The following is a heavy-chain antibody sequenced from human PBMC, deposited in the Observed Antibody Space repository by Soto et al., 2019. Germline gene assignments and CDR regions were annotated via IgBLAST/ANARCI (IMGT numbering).Heavy chain of an antibody. Sequence: EVQLLESGGGLVQPGGSLRLSCAASGFTFSSYAMSWVRQAPGKGLEWVSAISGSGGSTYYADSVKGRFTISRVNSKNTLYLQMNSLRAEDTAVYYCAKDPYSYGYTDYWGQGTLVTVSS. CDR2: ISGSGGST. J-gene: IGHJ4*02. CDR3: AKDPYSYGYTDY. V-gene: IGHV3-23*01. D-gene: IGHD5-18*01. CDR1: GFTFSSYA.